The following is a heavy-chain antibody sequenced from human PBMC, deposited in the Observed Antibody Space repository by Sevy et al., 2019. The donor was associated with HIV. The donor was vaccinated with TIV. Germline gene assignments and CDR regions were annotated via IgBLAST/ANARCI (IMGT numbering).Heavy chain of an antibody. J-gene: IGHJ4*02. CDR3: TCGYGRFDF. CDR1: GFTFSGSA. Sequence: SLRLSCAASGFTFSGSAMYWIRQAPGKGLEWIARIRSITNDYTTADAASVKGRFTVYRDDSKNTAYLLMNCLKIDDTPVYFCTCGYGRFDFWGQGTLVYVSS. D-gene: IGHD5-18*01. CDR2: IRSITNDYTT. V-gene: IGHV3-73*01.